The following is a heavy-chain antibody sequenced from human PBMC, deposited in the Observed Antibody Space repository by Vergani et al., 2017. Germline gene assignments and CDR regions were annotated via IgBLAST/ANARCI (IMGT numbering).Heavy chain of an antibody. CDR3: ARGSVDTAMGFDY. Sequence: QVQLVQSGAEVKKPGASVKVSCKASGYTFTSYGISWVRQAPGQGLEWMGIINPSGGSTSYAQKFQGRVTMTRDTSTSTVYMELSSLRSEDTAVYYCARGSVDTAMGFDYWGQGTLVTVSS. CDR1: GYTFTSYG. D-gene: IGHD5-18*01. CDR2: INPSGGST. J-gene: IGHJ4*02. V-gene: IGHV1-46*01.